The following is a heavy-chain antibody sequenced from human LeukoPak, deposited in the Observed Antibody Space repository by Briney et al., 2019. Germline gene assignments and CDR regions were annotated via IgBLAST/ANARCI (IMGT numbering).Heavy chain of an antibody. J-gene: IGHJ4*02. CDR1: GFTFSSYS. CDR3: ARARGSYSFDY. CDR2: ISSSSSTI. V-gene: IGHV3-48*04. Sequence: GGSLRLSCAASGFTFSSYSMNWVRQAPGKGLEWVSYISSSSSTIYDADFVKGRFTISRDNTKNSLYLQMNSLRAEDTAVYYCARARGSYSFDYWGQGALVTVSS. D-gene: IGHD1-26*01.